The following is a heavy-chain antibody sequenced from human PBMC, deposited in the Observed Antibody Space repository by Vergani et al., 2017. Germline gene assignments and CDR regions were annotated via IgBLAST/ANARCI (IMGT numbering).Heavy chain of an antibody. J-gene: IGHJ4*02. V-gene: IGHV3-23*01. CDR2: IKNTGDST. Sequence: EVQLLQSEGAVVQPGGSLRLSCVASGFTFSSHAMSWVRQGHGQGLEWVSSIKNTGDSTHYAYSVKGRFTISRDNSKNTLYLQMNSLIVEDTAVYYCGRGSDNYNWGQGTLVTVSS. CDR3: GRGSDNYN. CDR1: GFTFSSHA. D-gene: IGHD5-24*01.